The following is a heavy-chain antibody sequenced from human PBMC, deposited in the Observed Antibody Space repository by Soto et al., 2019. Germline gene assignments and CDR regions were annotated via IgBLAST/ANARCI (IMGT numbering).Heavy chain of an antibody. CDR3: ARDTYYHDSSGYYVFDY. V-gene: IGHV3-30*03. J-gene: IGHJ4*02. CDR1: EFTFSSYG. CDR2: ISYDGNNK. D-gene: IGHD3-22*01. Sequence: QVQLVESGGGVVQPGRSLTLSCAASEFTFSSYGIHWVRQAPGEGLEWVAIISYDGNNKQYADSVKGRFTISRDNSKSTVHLQMNSLRVEDTAVYYCARDTYYHDSSGYYVFDYWGQGTLVTVSS.